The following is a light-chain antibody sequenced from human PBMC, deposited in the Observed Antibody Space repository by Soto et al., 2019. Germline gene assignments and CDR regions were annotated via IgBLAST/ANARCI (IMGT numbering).Light chain of an antibody. CDR3: QQSDTFPAT. J-gene: IGKJ4*01. CDR1: QGIRSW. V-gene: IGKV1D-12*01. Sequence: DIQMTQSPSSVSASVGDRVTITCRASQGIRSWLAWYQQRPGKAPKLLISAASSLQSAVPSRFSGSESGTYFTLTISSLQPDDFATYYCQQSDTFPATCGGGTKVEIK. CDR2: AAS.